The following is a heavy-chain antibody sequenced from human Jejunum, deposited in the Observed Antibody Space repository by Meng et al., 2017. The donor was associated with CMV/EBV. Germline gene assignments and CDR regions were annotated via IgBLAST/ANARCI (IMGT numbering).Heavy chain of an antibody. J-gene: IGHJ4*02. CDR1: GGSVTSGNYY. CDR2: IYYTGSS. Sequence: TVSGGSVTSGNYYWNWIRQPPGEGLEWIGWIYYTGSSSYNPSLKSRATITLDTSKNQFSLKVTSVTAADTAVYYCARSTTGPGDYWGQGTLVTVSS. V-gene: IGHV4-61*01. CDR3: ARSTTGPGDY. D-gene: IGHD1-1*01.